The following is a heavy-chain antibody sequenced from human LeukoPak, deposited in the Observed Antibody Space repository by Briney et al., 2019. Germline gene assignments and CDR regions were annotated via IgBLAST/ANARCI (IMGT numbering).Heavy chain of an antibody. CDR3: AKDSTGVTGY. Sequence: TGGSLRLSCAASGFTFSSYGMHWVRQAPGKGLEWVAVISYDGSNKYYADSVKGRFTISRDNSKNTLYLQMNSLRAEDTAVYYCAKDSTGVTGYWGQGTLVTVSS. D-gene: IGHD2-21*02. CDR2: ISYDGSNK. CDR1: GFTFSSYG. V-gene: IGHV3-30*18. J-gene: IGHJ4*02.